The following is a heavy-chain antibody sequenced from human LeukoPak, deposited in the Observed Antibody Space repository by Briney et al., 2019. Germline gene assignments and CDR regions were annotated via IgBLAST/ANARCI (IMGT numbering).Heavy chain of an antibody. D-gene: IGHD4-23*01. CDR1: GFTFSSYA. CDR3: AKRVTTVEPSVVDV. J-gene: IGHJ6*02. Sequence: GGSLRLSCAASGFTFSSYAMTWVRQAPGKGLEWLPAIGGDSCCASYPDSVKGRLTISRDNSKNTLYLQMNSLRAEDTAVYFCAKRVTTVEPSVVDVWGQGTAVTVSS. CDR2: IGGDSCCA. V-gene: IGHV3-23*01.